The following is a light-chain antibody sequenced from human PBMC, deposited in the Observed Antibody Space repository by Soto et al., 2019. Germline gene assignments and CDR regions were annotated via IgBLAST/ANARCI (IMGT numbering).Light chain of an antibody. CDR3: ETWDSNTRV. Sequence: QPVLTQSSSASASLGSSVKLTCTLSSGHSSYIIAWHHQQSGKAPRYLMKLEGSGSYNKGSGVPDRFSGSSSGADRYLTISNLQFEDEANYYCETWDSNTRVFGGGTKLTV. J-gene: IGLJ2*01. CDR1: SGHSSYI. V-gene: IGLV4-60*02. CDR2: LEGSGSY.